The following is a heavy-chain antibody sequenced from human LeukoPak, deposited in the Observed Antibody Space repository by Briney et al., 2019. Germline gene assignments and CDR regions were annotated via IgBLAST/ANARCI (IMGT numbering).Heavy chain of an antibody. J-gene: IGHJ4*02. CDR1: GFTFRSYA. V-gene: IGHV3-23*01. CDR2: ISGSGGST. D-gene: IGHD4-11*01. CDR3: AKDGTTTVTFDY. Sequence: GGSLRLSCAASGFTFRSYAMSWVRQGPGKGLEWVSVISGSGGSTYYRDSVKGRFTISRDNSKNTLYLQMNSLRDEDTAVYYCAKDGTTTVTFDYWGQGTLVTVSS.